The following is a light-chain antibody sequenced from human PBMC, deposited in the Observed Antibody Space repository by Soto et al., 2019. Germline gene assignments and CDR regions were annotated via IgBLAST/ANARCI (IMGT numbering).Light chain of an antibody. J-gene: IGLJ1*01. CDR3: HSYDSSLSASV. Sequence: QSALTQPASVSGSPGQSITISCTGTSSDVSAYNYVSWYQQYPGTAPKVMIYEVSSRPSGVPDRFSGSKSGISASLAITGLQAEDEADYYCHSYDSSLSASVFGAGTKLTVL. V-gene: IGLV2-14*01. CDR1: SSDVSAYNY. CDR2: EVS.